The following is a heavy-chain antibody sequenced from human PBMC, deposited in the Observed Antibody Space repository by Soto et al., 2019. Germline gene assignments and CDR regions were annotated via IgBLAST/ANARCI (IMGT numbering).Heavy chain of an antibody. Sequence: GSVKVSCKVSGYTLTELSMHWVRQAPGKGLEWMGGFDPEDGETIYAQKFQGRVTMTEETSTDTAYMELSSLRSEDTAVYYCAAHENYQLPHFDYWGQGTLVTVSS. CDR1: GYTLTELS. CDR3: AAHENYQLPHFDY. CDR2: FDPEDGET. D-gene: IGHD2-2*01. V-gene: IGHV1-24*01. J-gene: IGHJ4*02.